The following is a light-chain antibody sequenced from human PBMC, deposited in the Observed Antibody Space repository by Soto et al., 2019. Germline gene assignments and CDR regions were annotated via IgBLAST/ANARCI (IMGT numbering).Light chain of an antibody. V-gene: IGKV1-5*03. CDR1: QSISNW. CDR2: KAS. J-gene: IGKJ4*01. Sequence: DIQMTQSPSSLSASVGDRVTFTCRASQSISNWLAWYQQKPGKAPKLLIYKASTLESGVPSRFSGSGSGTEFTLTISSLQADDFALYYCQQYNGYRLAFGGGNKVEIK. CDR3: QQYNGYRLA.